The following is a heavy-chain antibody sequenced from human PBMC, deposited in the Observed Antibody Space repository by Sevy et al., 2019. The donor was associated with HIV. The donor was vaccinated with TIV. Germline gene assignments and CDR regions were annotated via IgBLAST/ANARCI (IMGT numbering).Heavy chain of an antibody. Sequence: GGSLRLSCAASGFTFSDYYMSWNRQAPGKGLEWVSYISSSSSYTNYADSVKGRFTISRDNAKNSLYLQMNSLRAEDTAVYYCARGITGTKSGYYYYMDVWGKGTTVTVSS. J-gene: IGHJ6*03. CDR3: ARGITGTKSGYYYYMDV. D-gene: IGHD1-7*01. CDR2: ISSSSSYT. CDR1: GFTFSDYY. V-gene: IGHV3-11*06.